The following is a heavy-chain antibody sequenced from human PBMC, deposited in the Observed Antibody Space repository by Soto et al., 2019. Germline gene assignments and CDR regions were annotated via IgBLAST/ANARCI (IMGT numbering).Heavy chain of an antibody. CDR3: AKDFTPDSRWDIDY. CDR1: GFTFSIYT. J-gene: IGHJ4*02. V-gene: IGHV3-23*01. D-gene: IGHD1-26*01. Sequence: GSLRLSCAASGFTFSIYTMSWFRQAPGRGLEWLASIYGNAGSTFYSASVKGRFTISRDNSGSTVYLRMTGLTADDTAIYYCAKDFTPDSRWDIDYWGQGSLVTVSS. CDR2: IYGNAGST.